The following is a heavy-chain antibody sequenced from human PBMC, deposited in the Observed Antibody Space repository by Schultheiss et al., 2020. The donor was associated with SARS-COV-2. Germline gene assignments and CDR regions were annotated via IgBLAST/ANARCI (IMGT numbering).Heavy chain of an antibody. CDR3: ARGFQH. CDR2: IYYSGST. V-gene: IGHV4-61*08. CDR1: GGSISSGGYY. Sequence: GSLRLSCTVSGGSISSGGYYWSWIRQPPGKGLEWIGYIYYSGSTNYNPSLKSRVTISVDTSKNQFSLKLSSVTAADTAVYYCARGFQHWGQGTLVTVSS. J-gene: IGHJ1*01.